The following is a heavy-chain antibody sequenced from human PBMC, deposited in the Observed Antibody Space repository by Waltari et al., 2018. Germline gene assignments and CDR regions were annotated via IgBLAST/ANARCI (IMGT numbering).Heavy chain of an antibody. CDR3: ARLTVVSNNDY. CDR1: GFTFSSYW. V-gene: IGHV3-74*01. CDR2: INGDGTTT. J-gene: IGHJ4*02. D-gene: IGHD1-20*01. Sequence: EVQLVESGGGLVQPGGSLRLSCASSGFTFSSYWMHWARQAPGKGLGWVSCINGDGTTTKYADSVKGRFTISRDNAKNTLYLQMNSLRAEDTAVYYCARLTVVSNNDYWGQGTLVTVSS.